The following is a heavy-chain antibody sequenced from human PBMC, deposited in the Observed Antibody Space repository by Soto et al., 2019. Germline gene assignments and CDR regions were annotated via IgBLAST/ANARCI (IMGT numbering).Heavy chain of an antibody. Sequence: SETLSLTCTVSGGSISSGGYYWSWIRQHPGKGLEWIGYIYYSGSTYYNPSLKSRVTISVDTSKNQFSLKLSSVTAADTAVYYCARVFYSNDYGDYVALRPVAFDIWGQGTMVTVSS. V-gene: IGHV4-31*03. CDR1: GGSISSGGYY. J-gene: IGHJ3*02. CDR2: IYYSGST. D-gene: IGHD4-17*01. CDR3: ARVFYSNDYGDYVALRPVAFDI.